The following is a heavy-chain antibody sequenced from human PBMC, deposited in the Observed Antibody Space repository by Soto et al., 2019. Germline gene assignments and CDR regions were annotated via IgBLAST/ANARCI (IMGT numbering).Heavy chain of an antibody. CDR1: GFTFSSYG. D-gene: IGHD4-4*01. CDR2: ISYDGSNK. Sequence: GGSLRLSCAASGFTFSSYGMHWVRQAPGKGLEWVAVISYDGSNKYYADSVKGRFTISRDNSKNTLYLQMNSLRAEDTAVYYCAKDKDSNYPNWFDPWGQGTLVTDSS. J-gene: IGHJ5*02. V-gene: IGHV3-30*18. CDR3: AKDKDSNYPNWFDP.